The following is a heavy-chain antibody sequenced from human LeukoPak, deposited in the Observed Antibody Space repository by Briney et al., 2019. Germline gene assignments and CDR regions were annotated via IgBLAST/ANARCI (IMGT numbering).Heavy chain of an antibody. J-gene: IGHJ3*02. CDR3: ARDGGPLLVAANDAFDI. CDR2: IYYSGST. D-gene: IGHD2-15*01. V-gene: IGHV4-59*01. Sequence: SETLSLTCTVSGGSISSYYWSWIRQPPGKGLEWIGYIYYSGSTNYNPSLKSRVTISVDTSKNQFSLKLSSVTAADTAVYYCARDGGPLLVAANDAFDIWGQGPMVPVSS. CDR1: GGSISSYY.